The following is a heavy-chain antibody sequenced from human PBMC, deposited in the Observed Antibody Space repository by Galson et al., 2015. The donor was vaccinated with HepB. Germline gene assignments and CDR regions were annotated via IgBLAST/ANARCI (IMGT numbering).Heavy chain of an antibody. J-gene: IGHJ4*02. D-gene: IGHD5-18*01. CDR2: VNPNSGGT. CDR3: AREANGGYSYGVDY. V-gene: IGHV1-2*02. Sequence: SVKVSCKASGYTFTGYYMHWVRQAPGQGLEWMGWVNPNSGGTNYAQKFQGRVTMTRDTSISTAYMELSRLRSDDTAVYYCAREANGGYSYGVDYWGQGTLVTVSS. CDR1: GYTFTGYY.